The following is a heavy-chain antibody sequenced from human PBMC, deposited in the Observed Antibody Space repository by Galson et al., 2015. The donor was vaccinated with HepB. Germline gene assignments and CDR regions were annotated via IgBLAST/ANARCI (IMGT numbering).Heavy chain of an antibody. D-gene: IGHD6-13*01. CDR2: ISYDGSNK. J-gene: IGHJ6*02. Sequence: SLRLSCAASGFTFSSYGMHWVRQAPGKGLEWVAVISYDGSNKYYADSVKGRFTISRDNSKNTLYLQMNSLRAEDTAVYYCAKGGSWAFYYYYGMDVWGQGTTVTVSS. V-gene: IGHV3-30*18. CDR1: GFTFSSYG. CDR3: AKGGSWAFYYYYGMDV.